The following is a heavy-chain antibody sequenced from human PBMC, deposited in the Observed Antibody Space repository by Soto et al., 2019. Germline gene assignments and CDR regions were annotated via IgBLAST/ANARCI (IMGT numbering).Heavy chain of an antibody. CDR1: GLNFIGYY. D-gene: IGHD3-22*01. CDR2: INHSGST. J-gene: IGHJ4*02. CDR3: ARDSSGLDY. V-gene: IGHV4-34*01. Sequence: SETLSLTSTVYGLNFIGYYWSWIRQPPGKGLEWIGEINHSGSTNYNPSLKSRVTISVDTSKNQFSLKLSSVTAADTAVYYCARDSSGLDYWGQGTLVTVSS.